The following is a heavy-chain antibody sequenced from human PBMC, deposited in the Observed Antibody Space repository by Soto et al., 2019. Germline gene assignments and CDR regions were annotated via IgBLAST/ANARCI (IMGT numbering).Heavy chain of an antibody. CDR3: AKDGRSSSLLSYYYYGMDV. D-gene: IGHD6-6*01. Sequence: GGSLRLSCAASGFTFXSYAMSWVRQAPGKGLEWVSAISGSGGSTYYADSVKGRFTISRDNSKNTLYLQMNSLRAEDTAVYYCAKDGRSSSLLSYYYYGMDVWGQGTTVTV. V-gene: IGHV3-23*01. J-gene: IGHJ6*02. CDR2: ISGSGGST. CDR1: GFTFXSYA.